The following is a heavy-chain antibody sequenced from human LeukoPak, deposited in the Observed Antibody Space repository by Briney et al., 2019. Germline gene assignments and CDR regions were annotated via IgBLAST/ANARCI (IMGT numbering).Heavy chain of an antibody. D-gene: IGHD3-3*01. Sequence: GGSLRLSCAASGFTFSSYSMNWVRQASGKGLEWVSYISSSSSTIYYADSVKGRFTISRDNAKNSLYLQMNSLRAEDTAVYYCARAGGSPVGYYDFWSPLYNNPFGYYYYYMDVWGKGTTVTVSS. J-gene: IGHJ6*03. CDR1: GFTFSSYS. V-gene: IGHV3-48*01. CDR2: ISSSSSTI. CDR3: ARAGGSPVGYYDFWSPLYNNPFGYYYYYMDV.